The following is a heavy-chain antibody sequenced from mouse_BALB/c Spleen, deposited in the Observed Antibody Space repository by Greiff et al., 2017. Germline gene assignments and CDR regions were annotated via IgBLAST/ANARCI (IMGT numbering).Heavy chain of an antibody. CDR1: GFNIKDYY. CDR2: IDPENGDT. Sequence: VQLKQSGAELVRSGASVKLSCTASGFNIKDYYMHWVKQRPEQGLEWIGWIDPENGDTEYAPKFQGKATMTADTSSNTAYLQLSSLTSEDTAVYYCNAWDYYGSSPDAYWGQGTLVTVSA. J-gene: IGHJ3*01. D-gene: IGHD1-1*01. V-gene: IGHV14-4*02. CDR3: NAWDYYGSSPDAY.